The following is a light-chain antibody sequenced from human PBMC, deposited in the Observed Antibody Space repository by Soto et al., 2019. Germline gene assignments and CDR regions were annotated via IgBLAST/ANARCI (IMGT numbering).Light chain of an antibody. V-gene: IGKV1-27*01. J-gene: IGKJ5*01. CDR1: QGIRNF. CDR2: AAS. Sequence: DIQMTQSQSSLSASVGDRVTITCRASQGIRNFLAWYQQKPGKVPKLLISAASTLESGVPSRFSGSGSGTDFTLTITSLQPEDVATYYYQKYSSVITFGQGTRLEIK. CDR3: QKYSSVIT.